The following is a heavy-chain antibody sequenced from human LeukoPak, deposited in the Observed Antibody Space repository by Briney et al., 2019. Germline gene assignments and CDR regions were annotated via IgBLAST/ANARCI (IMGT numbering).Heavy chain of an antibody. J-gene: IGHJ5*02. CDR2: IHYSGST. CDR3: ARGRIAAARNWFDP. Sequence: PSETLSLTCTVSGGSISSYYWSWIRQPPGKGLVWIGYIHYSGSTNYNPSLKSRVTISVDTSKNQFSLKLSSVTAADTAVYYCARGRIAAARNWFDPWGQGTLVTVSS. CDR1: GGSISSYY. D-gene: IGHD6-13*01. V-gene: IGHV4-59*01.